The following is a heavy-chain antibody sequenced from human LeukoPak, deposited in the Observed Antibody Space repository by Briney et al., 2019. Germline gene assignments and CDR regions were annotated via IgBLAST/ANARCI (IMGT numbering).Heavy chain of an antibody. D-gene: IGHD6-6*01. CDR3: ARGYSSSSRVGYYYYYMDV. Sequence: PSETLSLTCTVSGGSISSYYWSWIRQPPGKGLEWIGYIYYSGSTNYNPSLKSRVTISVDTSKNQFSLKLSSVTAADTAVYYCARGYSSSSRVGYYYYYMDVWGKGTTVTVSS. CDR2: IYYSGST. J-gene: IGHJ6*03. CDR1: GGSISSYY. V-gene: IGHV4-59*01.